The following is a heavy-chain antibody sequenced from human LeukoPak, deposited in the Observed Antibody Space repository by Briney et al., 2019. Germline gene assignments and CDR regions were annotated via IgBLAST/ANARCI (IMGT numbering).Heavy chain of an antibody. Sequence: GGSLRLSCAASGFTLSSYAMSWVRQAPGKGLEWVSAISDTGNTYHADSVKGRFTISRDSSKNTLFLQMNSLRAEDTAVYYCARTRTSSSWYIDYWGQGTLVTVSS. D-gene: IGHD6-13*01. J-gene: IGHJ4*02. V-gene: IGHV3-23*01. CDR2: ISDTGNT. CDR3: ARTRTSSSWYIDY. CDR1: GFTLSSYA.